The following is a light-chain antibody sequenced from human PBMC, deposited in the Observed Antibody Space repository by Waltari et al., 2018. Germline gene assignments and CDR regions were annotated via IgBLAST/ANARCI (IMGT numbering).Light chain of an antibody. CDR1: QTISAN. Sequence: EIVMTQSPATLSVSPGERATLSCRASQTISANLAWYQQKPGQPPRLLLYGASTRATGIPARFSGSGSGTEFTLTISGLLSEDFAIYYCQQYSLWPLTFGGGTKMEIK. J-gene: IGKJ4*01. CDR2: GAS. CDR3: QQYSLWPLT. V-gene: IGKV3-15*01.